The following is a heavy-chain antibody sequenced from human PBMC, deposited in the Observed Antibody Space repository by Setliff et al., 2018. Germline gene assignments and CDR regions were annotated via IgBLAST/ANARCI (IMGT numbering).Heavy chain of an antibody. Sequence: ASVKVSCKASGYIFTSYGFSCVRQAPGQGLEWMGWTSTYNGKTNYAQKFQGRVTMTTDTSTSTAYMELRSLRSDDTAVYYCARDLDYQYYYDSSGRDAFDIWGQGTMVTVSS. J-gene: IGHJ3*02. CDR1: GYIFTSYG. CDR2: TSTYNGKT. V-gene: IGHV1-18*01. D-gene: IGHD3-22*01. CDR3: ARDLDYQYYYDSSGRDAFDI.